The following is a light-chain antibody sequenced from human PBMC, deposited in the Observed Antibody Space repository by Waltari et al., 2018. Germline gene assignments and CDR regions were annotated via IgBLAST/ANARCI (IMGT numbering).Light chain of an antibody. J-gene: IGKJ1*01. CDR3: QHYVNLPVT. Sequence: EIVLTQSPGTRSWSPGERATLSCRASQSVSRALAWYQQKPGQAPRLLIYAASTRATGVPDRFSGSGSGTDFSLTISRLDPEDFAVYYCQHYVNLPVTFGQGTKVEI. V-gene: IGKV3-20*01. CDR1: QSVSRA. CDR2: AAS.